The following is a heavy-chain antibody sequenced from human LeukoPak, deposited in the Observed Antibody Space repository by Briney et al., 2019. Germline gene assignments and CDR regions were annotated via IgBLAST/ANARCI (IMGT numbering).Heavy chain of an antibody. CDR2: INHSGST. D-gene: IGHD6-13*01. CDR3: ARDGIAAAGVDY. Sequence: SETLSLTCAVYGGSFSGYYWSWLRQPPGKGLEWIGEINHSGSTNYNPSLKSRVTISVDTSKNQFSLELSSVTAADTAVYYCARDGIAAAGVDYWGQGTLVTVSS. J-gene: IGHJ4*02. V-gene: IGHV4-34*01. CDR1: GGSFSGYY.